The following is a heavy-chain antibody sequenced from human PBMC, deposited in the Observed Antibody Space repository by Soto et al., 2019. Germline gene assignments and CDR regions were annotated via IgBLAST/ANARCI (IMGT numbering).Heavy chain of an antibody. V-gene: IGHV3-23*01. CDR3: AKVRDFWSGPYYYYYMDV. J-gene: IGHJ6*03. CDR2: ISGSGGST. CDR1: GFTFSSYA. Sequence: GGSLRLSCAASGFTFSSYAMSWVRQAPGKGLEWVSAISGSGGSTYYADSVKGRFTISRDNSKNTLYLQMNSLRAEDTAVYYCAKVRDFWSGPYYYYYMDVWGKGTTDTGSS. D-gene: IGHD3-3*01.